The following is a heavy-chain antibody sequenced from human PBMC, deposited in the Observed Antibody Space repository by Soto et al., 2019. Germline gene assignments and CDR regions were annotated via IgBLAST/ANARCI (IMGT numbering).Heavy chain of an antibody. D-gene: IGHD2-15*01. V-gene: IGHV1-2*02. CDR3: ARDFTPCSGGSCYSGGDPFDY. J-gene: IGHJ4*02. Sequence: RASVKVSCKASGYTFTGYYMHWVRQAPGQGLEWMGWINPNSGGTNYAQKFQGRVTMTRDTSTSTAYMELRSLRSDDTAVYYCARDFTPCSGGSCYSGGDPFDYWGQGTLVTVSS. CDR2: INPNSGGT. CDR1: GYTFTGYY.